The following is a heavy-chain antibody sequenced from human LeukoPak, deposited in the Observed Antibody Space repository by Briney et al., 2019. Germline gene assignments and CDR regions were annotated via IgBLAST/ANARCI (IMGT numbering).Heavy chain of an antibody. CDR3: ARVAVNTTIYYYYYMDV. CDR2: ISAYNGNT. J-gene: IGHJ6*03. V-gene: IGHV1-18*01. D-gene: IGHD3-22*01. CDR1: GYTFTSYG. Sequence: ASVKVSCKASGYTFTSYGISWVRQAPGQGLEWTGWISAYNGNTNYAQKLQGRVTMTTDTSTSTAYMELRSLRSDDTAVYYCARVAVNTTIYYYYYMDVWGKGTTVTVSS.